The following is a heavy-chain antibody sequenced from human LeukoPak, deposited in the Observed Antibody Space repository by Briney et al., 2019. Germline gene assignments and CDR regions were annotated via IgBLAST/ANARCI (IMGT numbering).Heavy chain of an antibody. CDR2: IIPIFGTA. V-gene: IGHV1-69*13. CDR1: GGTFSSYA. D-gene: IGHD2-21*01. J-gene: IGHJ1*01. CDR3: ARDSSEFRSLIPH. Sequence: SVTVSCKASGGTFSSYAISWVRQAPGQGLEWMGGIIPIFGTANYAEKFRGRVTITADETTSTAYMQLSRLKSEDTAVYYCARDSSEFRSLIPHWGQGTLVTVSS.